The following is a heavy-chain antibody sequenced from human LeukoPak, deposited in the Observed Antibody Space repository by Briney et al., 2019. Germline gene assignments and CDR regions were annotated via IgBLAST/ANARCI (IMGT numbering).Heavy chain of an antibody. J-gene: IGHJ4*02. D-gene: IGHD5-18*01. CDR3: ARERDTANDY. Sequence: ASVNVSCTASGYTFTSCGISWVRQAPGQGLEWMGWISAYNGNTNYAQKLQGRVTMTTDTSTSTAYMELRSLRSDDTAVYYCARERDTANDYWGQGTLVTVSS. V-gene: IGHV1-18*01. CDR1: GYTFTSCG. CDR2: ISAYNGNT.